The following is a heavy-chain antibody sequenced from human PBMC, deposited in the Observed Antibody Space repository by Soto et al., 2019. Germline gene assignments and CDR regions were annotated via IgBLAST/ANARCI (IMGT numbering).Heavy chain of an antibody. J-gene: IGHJ3*01. CDR2: ISHSGTS. D-gene: IGHD3-9*01. V-gene: IGHV4-4*02. CDR3: ARVVLTITRGAFDA. Sequence: QVQLQESGPGLVKPSGTLSLTCAVSGGSISSSHWWTWVRQSPGKGLEYIGEISHSGTSNSNPSLKSRVTLSVDKSKNHISLTLTSVTAADTALYYCARVVLTITRGAFDAWGQGTLVIVSS. CDR1: GGSISSSHW.